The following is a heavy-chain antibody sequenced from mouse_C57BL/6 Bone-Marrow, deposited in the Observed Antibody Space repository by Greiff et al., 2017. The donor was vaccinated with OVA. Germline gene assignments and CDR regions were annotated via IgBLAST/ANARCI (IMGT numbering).Heavy chain of an antibody. Sequence: QVQLKQPGAELVKPGASVKLSCKASGYTFTSYWMQWVKQRPGQGLEWIGEIDPSDSYTNYNQKFKGKATLTVDTSSSTAYMQLSSLTSEDSAVYYCARLRLLRYYFDYWGQGTTLTVSS. CDR3: ARLRLLRYYFDY. D-gene: IGHD1-1*01. V-gene: IGHV1-50*01. J-gene: IGHJ2*01. CDR1: GYTFTSYW. CDR2: IDPSDSYT.